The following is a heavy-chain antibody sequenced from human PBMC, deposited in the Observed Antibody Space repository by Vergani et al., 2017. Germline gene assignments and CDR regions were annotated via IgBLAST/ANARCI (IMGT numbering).Heavy chain of an antibody. J-gene: IGHJ6*02. V-gene: IGHV3-23*01. CDR2: ISGSGGST. CDR3: AKAKPRNSGDDYLYYYHAMDG. CDR1: GFTFNHYA. D-gene: IGHD5-12*01. Sequence: EVQLLESGGDLVQPGGSLRLSCAASGFTFNHYAMNWVRQAPGKGLEWVSGISGSGGSTYYAGSVKGRFTISRDSSKNTLYLQMNSLSAGDTAVYYCAKAKPRNSGDDYLYYYHAMDGWGQGTTVTVSS.